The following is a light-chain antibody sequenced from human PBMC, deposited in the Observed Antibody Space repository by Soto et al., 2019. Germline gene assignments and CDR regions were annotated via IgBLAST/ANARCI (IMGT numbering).Light chain of an antibody. J-gene: IGLJ2*01. CDR1: SSNIGSNT. CDR3: AAWDDSLNGVV. CDR2: FSY. V-gene: IGLV1-44*01. Sequence: QSVLTQPPSASGTPGQRVTISCSGSSSNIGSNTVNWYQQLPGTAPKLLIYFSYQRPSGVPDRFSGSTSGTSASLAISGLQSEDEADYYCAAWDDSLNGVVFGGGTSSPS.